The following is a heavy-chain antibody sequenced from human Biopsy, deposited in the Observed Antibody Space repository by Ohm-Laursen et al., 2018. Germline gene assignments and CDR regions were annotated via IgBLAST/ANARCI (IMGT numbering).Heavy chain of an antibody. V-gene: IGHV1-69*04. CDR2: IISMVGTP. J-gene: IGHJ6*01. Sequence: SSVKVSCKASGGTFNNYGITWVRQAPGQGLEWVGRIISMVGTPKYAQKFQGRATITVDKSTSTAYLDLSNLKSEDTAVYYCARDKTVLNYYFASDVWGQGTTVTVSS. CDR3: ARDKTVLNYYFASDV. CDR1: GGTFNNYG. D-gene: IGHD2/OR15-2a*01.